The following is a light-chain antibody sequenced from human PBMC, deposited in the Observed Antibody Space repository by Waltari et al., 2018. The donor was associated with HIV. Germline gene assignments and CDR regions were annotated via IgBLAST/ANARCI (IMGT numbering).Light chain of an antibody. Sequence: QPVLTQPPSVSAAPGQKVPISCSGITPNLGNDYVSWYQHVPGAAPRLLIYDKNKRPSGIPDRFSGSRSGTSATLGITGLQTGDEAHYYCGTWDRSLSAAVFGGGTKLTVL. CDR2: DKN. CDR1: TPNLGNDY. J-gene: IGLJ3*02. CDR3: GTWDRSLSAAV. V-gene: IGLV1-51*01.